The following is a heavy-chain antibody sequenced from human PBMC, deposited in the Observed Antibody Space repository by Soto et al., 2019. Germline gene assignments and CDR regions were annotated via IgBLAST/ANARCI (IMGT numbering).Heavy chain of an antibody. CDR1: GFTFSSYA. V-gene: IGHV3-23*01. J-gene: IGHJ4*02. D-gene: IGHD3-22*01. CDR2: ISGSGGST. Sequence: EVQLLESGGGLVQPGGSLRLSCAASGFTFSSYAMSWVRQAPGKGLEWVSAISGSGGSTYYADSVKGRFTISRDNSKNTLYLQMTSLRAKDTAVYYCAKAYIPSYDSSGPDYWGQGTLVTVSS. CDR3: AKAYIPSYDSSGPDY.